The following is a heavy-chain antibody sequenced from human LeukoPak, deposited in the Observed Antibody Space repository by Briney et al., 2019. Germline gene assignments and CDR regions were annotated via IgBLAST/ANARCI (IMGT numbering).Heavy chain of an antibody. CDR3: ARRTGYDFWSGYYKGLYYFDY. CDR2: INHSGST. Sequence: SETLSLTCAVYGGSFSGYYWSWIRQPPGKGLEWIGEINHSGSTNYNPSLKSRVTISVDTSKNQFSLKLSSVTAADTAVYYCARRTGYDFWSGYYKGLYYFDYWGQGALVTVSS. J-gene: IGHJ4*02. V-gene: IGHV4-34*01. CDR1: GGSFSGYY. D-gene: IGHD3-3*01.